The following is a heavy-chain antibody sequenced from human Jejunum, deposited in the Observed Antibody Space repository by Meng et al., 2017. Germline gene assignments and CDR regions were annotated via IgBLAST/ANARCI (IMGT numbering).Heavy chain of an antibody. CDR2: IYHSGTT. V-gene: IGHV4-4*02. Sequence: QGQLQESGPGLVSPSGTLSLTCAGSGGSITGTNWWTWVRQAPGKGLVWIGEIYHSGTTNYNPSLKSRVAISADKSKNQFSLNLYSLSAADTAVYYCATRTRDSFDYWGQGSLVTVSS. D-gene: IGHD1-7*01. CDR3: ATRTRDSFDY. J-gene: IGHJ4*02. CDR1: GGSITGTNW.